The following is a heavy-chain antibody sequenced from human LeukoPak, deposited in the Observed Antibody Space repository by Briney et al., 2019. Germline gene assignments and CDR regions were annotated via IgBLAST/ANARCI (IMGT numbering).Heavy chain of an antibody. V-gene: IGHV3-20*04. J-gene: IGHJ4*02. D-gene: IGHD4-23*01. CDR1: EFTFSSYS. CDR3: ASLYVVTTVVN. Sequence: GGSLRLSCAASEFTFSSYSMSWVRQAPGKGLEWVSGINWNGGSTGYADSVKGRFTISRDNAKNSLYLRMNSLRAEDTALYYCASLYVVTTVVNWGQGNLVTVSS. CDR2: INWNGGST.